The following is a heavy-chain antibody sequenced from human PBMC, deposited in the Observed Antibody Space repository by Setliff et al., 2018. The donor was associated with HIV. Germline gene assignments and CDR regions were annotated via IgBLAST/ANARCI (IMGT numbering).Heavy chain of an antibody. J-gene: IGHJ4*02. D-gene: IGHD2-15*01. Sequence: SETLSLTCTVSGASITNGSYYWSWIRQPAGKGLEWIGRLYASGSTNHIPSLKSRVTISVDMSKNQFSLRLTSVTAADTAVYYCARDRGPLDYWGQGTLVTVSS. CDR3: ARDRGPLDY. V-gene: IGHV4-61*02. CDR2: LYASGST. CDR1: GASITNGSYY.